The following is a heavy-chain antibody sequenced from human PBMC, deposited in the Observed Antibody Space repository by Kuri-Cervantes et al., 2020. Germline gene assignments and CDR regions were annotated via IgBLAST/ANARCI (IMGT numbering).Heavy chain of an antibody. D-gene: IGHD6-13*01. CDR1: GYTFISYG. V-gene: IGHV1-18*01. CDR2: ISAYNGNT. J-gene: IGHJ6*02. Sequence: GESLKISCKASGYTFISYGISWVRQAPGQGLEWMGWISAYNGNTNYAQKLQGRVTMTTDTSTSTAYMELRSLRSDDTAVYYCASSRHSSWLYYYGMDVWGQGTTVTVSS. CDR3: ASSRHSSWLYYYGMDV.